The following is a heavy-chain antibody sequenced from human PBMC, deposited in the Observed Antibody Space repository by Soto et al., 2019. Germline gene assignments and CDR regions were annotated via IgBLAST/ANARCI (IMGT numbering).Heavy chain of an antibody. D-gene: IGHD3-10*01. Sequence: SETLSLTCAVSGVSISSGNWWTWVRQTPQRGLEYIGEIFHDGTANYYPSFERRVAISVDTSKNQFSLKLTSVTAADTAIYFCARLVYDTRLDYMYFDFWGQGALVTVS. V-gene: IGHV4-4*02. CDR1: GVSISSGNW. J-gene: IGHJ4*02. CDR3: ARLVYDTRLDYMYFDF. CDR2: IFHDGTA.